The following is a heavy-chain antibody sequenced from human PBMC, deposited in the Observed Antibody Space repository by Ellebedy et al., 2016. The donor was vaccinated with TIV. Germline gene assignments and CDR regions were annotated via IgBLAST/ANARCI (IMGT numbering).Heavy chain of an antibody. CDR2: IYYTGST. J-gene: IGHJ5*02. D-gene: IGHD3-10*01. CDR3: ARWFGELLYVRWFDP. V-gene: IGHV4-39*01. CDR1: GDSMSRSSYY. Sequence: SETLSLTCTVSGDSMSRSSYYWGWIRQPPGKGPEWIGSIYYTGSTDYNPSLKSRVAISADTSKNQFSLRLSSVTAADTAVYYCARWFGELLYVRWFDPWGQGTLVTVSS.